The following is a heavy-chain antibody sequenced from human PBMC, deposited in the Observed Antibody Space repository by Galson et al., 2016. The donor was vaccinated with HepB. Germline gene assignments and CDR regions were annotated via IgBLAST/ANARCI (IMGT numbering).Heavy chain of an antibody. CDR1: GFTFDDRA. D-gene: IGHD6-19*01. CDR2: ISWNSGYI. J-gene: IGHJ4*02. V-gene: IGHV3-9*01. CDR3: AKDDLSSGWYIIDY. Sequence: SLRLSCAASGFTFDDRAMHWVRQAPGKGPEWVSGISWNSGYIGYADSVKGRFTISGDNAKNSLYLQMNSLRAEDTALYYCAKDDLSSGWYIIDYWGQGTRVTVSS.